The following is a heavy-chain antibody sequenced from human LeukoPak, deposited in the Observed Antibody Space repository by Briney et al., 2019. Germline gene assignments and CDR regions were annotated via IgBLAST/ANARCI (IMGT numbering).Heavy chain of an antibody. CDR2: ISWNSGSI. CDR3: ATLGYCSGGSCPTFDY. J-gene: IGHJ4*02. V-gene: IGHV3-9*01. CDR1: GFTFDDYA. D-gene: IGHD2-15*01. Sequence: GGSLRLSCAASGFTFDDYAMHWVRQAPGKGLEWVSGISWNSGSIGYADSVKGRFTISRDNAKNSLYLQMNSLRAEDTALYYCATLGYCSGGSCPTFDYWGQGTLVTVSS.